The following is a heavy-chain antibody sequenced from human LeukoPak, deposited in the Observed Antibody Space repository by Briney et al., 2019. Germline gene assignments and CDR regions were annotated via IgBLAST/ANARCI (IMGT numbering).Heavy chain of an antibody. Sequence: GESLKISCKHSEYSFPNYCIGWVRQMPGKGLEWMGIIYPDDSDTRYSPSFQGQVTISADKSISTAYLQWSGLKASDTAMYYCAIRYSGSYNDYWGQGTLVTVSS. J-gene: IGHJ4*02. CDR3: AIRYSGSYNDY. CDR1: EYSFPNYC. V-gene: IGHV5-51*01. D-gene: IGHD1-26*01. CDR2: IYPDDSDT.